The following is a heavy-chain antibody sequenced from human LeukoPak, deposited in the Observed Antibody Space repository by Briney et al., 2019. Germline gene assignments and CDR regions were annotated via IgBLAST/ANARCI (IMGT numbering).Heavy chain of an antibody. CDR2: ISAYNGNT. CDR1: GYTFTSYD. J-gene: IGHJ4*02. D-gene: IGHD1-26*01. V-gene: IGHV1-18*01. CDR3: ARDSQWELLPDY. Sequence: ASVKVSCKASGYTFTSYDISWVRQAPGQGLEWMGWISAYNGNTNYAQRLQGRVTMTTDTSTSTAYMELRSLRSDDTAVYYCARDSQWELLPDYWGQGTLVTVSS.